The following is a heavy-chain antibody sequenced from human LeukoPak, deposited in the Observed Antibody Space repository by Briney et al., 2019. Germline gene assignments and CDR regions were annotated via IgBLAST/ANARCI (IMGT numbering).Heavy chain of an antibody. CDR2: IYHSGST. V-gene: IGHV4-30-2*01. CDR1: GGSISSGGYY. D-gene: IGHD3-10*01. Sequence: SQTLSLTCTVSGGSISSGGYYWSWIRQPPGKGLEWIGYIYHSGSTYYNPSLKSRVTISVDRSKNQFSLKLSSVTAADTAVYYCARSGSGSSKAFDIWGQGTMVTVSS. CDR3: ARSGSGSSKAFDI. J-gene: IGHJ3*02.